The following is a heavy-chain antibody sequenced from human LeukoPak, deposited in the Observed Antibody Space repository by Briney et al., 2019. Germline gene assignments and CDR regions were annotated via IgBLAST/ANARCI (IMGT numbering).Heavy chain of an antibody. V-gene: IGHV1-3*03. Sequence: ASVKVSCKASGYTFTAYGFTWVRQAPGQRLEWMGWINAGNGNTKYSQEFQGRVTITRDTSASTAYMELSSLRSEDMAVYYCARGRVMTPSVVFDPWGQGTLVTVSS. D-gene: IGHD3-22*01. CDR2: INAGNGNT. CDR1: GYTFTAYG. CDR3: ARGRVMTPSVVFDP. J-gene: IGHJ5*02.